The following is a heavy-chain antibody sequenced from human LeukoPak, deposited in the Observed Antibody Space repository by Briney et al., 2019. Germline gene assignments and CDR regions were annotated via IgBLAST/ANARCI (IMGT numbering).Heavy chain of an antibody. Sequence: SVKISCTAFGGTFSSYATSWVRQALGQGLEWMGGFIPIFGTANYAQKFPGRVTITTDESTSTAYMERSSLRSEDTAVYYCARSPKGYYYYMDVGGKGTTVTVS. CDR1: GGTFSSYA. CDR2: FIPIFGTA. V-gene: IGHV1-69*05. J-gene: IGHJ6*03. CDR3: ARSPKGYYYYMDV.